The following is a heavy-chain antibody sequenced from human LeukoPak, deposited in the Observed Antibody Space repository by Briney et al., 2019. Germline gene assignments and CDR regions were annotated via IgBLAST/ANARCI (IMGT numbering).Heavy chain of an antibody. CDR1: GFTFSNYW. CDR2: IRRDGSET. Sequence: SGGSLRLSCAASGFTFSNYWMTWVRRAPGKGLEWVANIRRDGSETHYVDSVMGRFTISRDNAKNSLYLQMNSLRAEDTAVYYCAREGDDYWGQGTLVTVSS. J-gene: IGHJ4*02. D-gene: IGHD3-16*01. CDR3: AREGDDY. V-gene: IGHV3-7*01.